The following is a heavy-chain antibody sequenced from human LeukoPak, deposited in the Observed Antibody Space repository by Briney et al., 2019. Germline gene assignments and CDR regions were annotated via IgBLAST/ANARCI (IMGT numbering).Heavy chain of an antibody. D-gene: IGHD1-20*01. CDR1: GGSISSYY. J-gene: IGHJ6*03. CDR3: ARGYNWASPTRNFYYMDV. V-gene: IGHV4-4*07. CDR2: IYSSGST. Sequence: PSETLSLTXTVSGGSISSYYWSWIRQPAGKGLEWIGRIYSSGSTNYNPSLKSRVTMSVDTSQNQFSLKVSSVTAADTAVYYCARGYNWASPTRNFYYMDVWGKGTTVTVSS.